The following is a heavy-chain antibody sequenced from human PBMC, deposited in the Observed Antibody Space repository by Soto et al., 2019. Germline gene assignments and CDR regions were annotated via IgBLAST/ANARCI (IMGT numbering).Heavy chain of an antibody. Sequence: QLQLQESGSGLVKPSQTLSLTCAVSGGSISSGGYSLSWIRQPPGKRLEWSGDTYHRGSTYYNPSRRNRGTKTAARSKNQFSLKLRSVTAADTAVYYCARVPDYWGQGTLVTVSS. CDR3: ARVPDY. CDR2: TYHRGST. J-gene: IGHJ4*02. V-gene: IGHV4-30-2*01. CDR1: GGSISSGGYS.